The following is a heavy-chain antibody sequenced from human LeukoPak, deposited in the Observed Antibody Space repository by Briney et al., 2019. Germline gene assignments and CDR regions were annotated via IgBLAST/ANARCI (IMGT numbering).Heavy chain of an antibody. J-gene: IGHJ6*02. CDR1: GLNLDAYA. V-gene: IGHV3-43*02. Sequence: GGSLRLSCAASGLNLDAYAMHWVRQAPGKGLEWVSLISGDGTITYYADSVKGRFTISRDNSKNSLFLEMNSLRSEDIALYYCAKDTPLFYHYYGIDVWGQGTTVTVS. CDR2: ISGDGTIT. CDR3: AKDTPLFYHYYGIDV.